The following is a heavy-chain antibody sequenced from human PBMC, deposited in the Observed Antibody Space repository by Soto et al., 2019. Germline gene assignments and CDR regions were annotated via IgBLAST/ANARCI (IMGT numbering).Heavy chain of an antibody. CDR1: GFTLSSYG. Sequence: QVQLVESGGGVVQPGRSLRLSCAASGFTLSSYGMYWVRQAPGKGLEWVAVISYDGSNKYYADSVKGRFTISRDNSKNTLYLQMNSLRAEDTAVYYCAKDLDTSMATFPGHYGMDVWGQGTTVTVSS. CDR2: ISYDGSNK. V-gene: IGHV3-30*18. CDR3: AKDLDTSMATFPGHYGMDV. J-gene: IGHJ6*02. D-gene: IGHD5-18*01.